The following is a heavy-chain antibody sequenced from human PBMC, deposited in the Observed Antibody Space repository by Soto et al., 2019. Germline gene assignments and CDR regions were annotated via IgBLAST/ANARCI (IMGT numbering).Heavy chain of an antibody. CDR3: VRGGSGSRGDY. J-gene: IGHJ4*02. Sequence: QVPLVQSGAEMKKPGSSVKVSCKTSGGAFSNFAVSWVRQAPGQGLEWVGGITPILGTPSYAPKFQGRVTITADVSTTSAYMEITGLTSEETALYYCVRGGSGSRGDYWGQGTLVTVSS. CDR1: GGAFSNFA. CDR2: ITPILGTP. D-gene: IGHD3-10*01. V-gene: IGHV1-69*01.